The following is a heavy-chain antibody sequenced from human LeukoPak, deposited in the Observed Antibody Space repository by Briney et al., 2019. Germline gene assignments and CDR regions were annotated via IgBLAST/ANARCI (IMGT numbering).Heavy chain of an antibody. Sequence: EPEGSLRLSCAASGFTFSSYAMSWVRQAPGKGLEWVSAISGSGGSTYYADSVKGRFTISRDNSKNTLYLQMNSLRAEDTAVYYCAKDDASSSSTPFDYWGQGTLVTVSS. D-gene: IGHD6-13*01. CDR3: AKDDASSSSTPFDY. CDR2: ISGSGGST. V-gene: IGHV3-23*01. J-gene: IGHJ4*02. CDR1: GFTFSSYA.